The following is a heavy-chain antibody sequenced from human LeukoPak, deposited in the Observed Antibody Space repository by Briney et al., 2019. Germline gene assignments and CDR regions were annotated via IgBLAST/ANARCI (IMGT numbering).Heavy chain of an antibody. D-gene: IGHD3-22*01. CDR2: IYYSGST. J-gene: IGHJ4*02. CDR1: GGSISSSSYY. Sequence: SETLSLTCTVSGGSISSSSYYWGWIRQPPGKGLEWIGSIYYSGSTYYNPSLKSRVTISVDTSKNQFSLKLSSVTAADTAVHYCARHGAYDSSGYYYVSEYPVVDYWGQGTLVTVSS. V-gene: IGHV4-39*01. CDR3: ARHGAYDSSGYYYVSEYPVVDY.